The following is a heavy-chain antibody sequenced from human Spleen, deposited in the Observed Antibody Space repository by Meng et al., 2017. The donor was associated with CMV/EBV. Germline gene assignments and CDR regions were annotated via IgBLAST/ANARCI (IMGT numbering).Heavy chain of an antibody. CDR1: GYTFTGYY. J-gene: IGHJ5*02. D-gene: IGHD4-11*01. CDR3: AKDPTLYSNYANSWFDP. Sequence: ASVKVSCKASGYTFTGYYMHWVRQAPGQGLEWMGWVSTHTTNTHYAEYLQGRVTMTTDTSTNTVYLELRSLRSDDTAVYYCAKDPTLYSNYANSWFDPWGQGTLVTVSS. CDR2: VSTHTTNT. V-gene: IGHV1-18*04.